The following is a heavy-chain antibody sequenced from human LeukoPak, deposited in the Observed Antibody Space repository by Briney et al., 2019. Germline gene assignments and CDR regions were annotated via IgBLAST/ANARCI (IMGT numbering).Heavy chain of an antibody. V-gene: IGHV2-70*17. J-gene: IGHJ4*02. CDR2: IDWDDDK. CDR3: ARLRSGLGQSVDY. D-gene: IGHD3-16*01. Sequence: SGPALVKPTQTLTLTCTFSGFSLTTSGMCVSWIRQPPGKALEWLARIDWDDDKFYSTSLKTRLTISKDTSKNQVVFTMTNMDPVDTGTYYCARLRSGLGQSVDYWGQGTLVTVSS. CDR1: GFSLTTSGMC.